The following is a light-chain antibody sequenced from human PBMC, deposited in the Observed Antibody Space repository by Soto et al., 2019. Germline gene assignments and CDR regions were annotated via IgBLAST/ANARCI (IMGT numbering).Light chain of an antibody. CDR2: DVS. J-gene: IGLJ1*01. V-gene: IGLV2-11*01. Sequence: QSALTQPRSVSGSPGQSVTISCTGTSSDVGGYEYVSWYQQHPGKAPKLMIYDVSKRPSGVPDRFSGSKSGNTASLTISGLQAEDEADYYCCSYAGSYTFVFGTGNKLTVL. CDR1: SSDVGGYEY. CDR3: CSYAGSYTFV.